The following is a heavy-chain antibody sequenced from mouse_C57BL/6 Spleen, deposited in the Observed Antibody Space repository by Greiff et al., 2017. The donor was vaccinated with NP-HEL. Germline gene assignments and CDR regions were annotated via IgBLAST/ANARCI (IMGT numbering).Heavy chain of an antibody. Sequence: QVQLQQPGAELVKPGASVKLSCKASGYTFTSYWMQWVNQRPGQGLEWIGEIDPSDSYTNYNQKFKGKATLTVATSTSTAYMQLSSLTSEDSAVYYCARRTDWFAYWGQGTLVTVSA. CDR3: ARRTDWFAY. V-gene: IGHV1-50*01. CDR2: IDPSDSYT. CDR1: GYTFTSYW. J-gene: IGHJ3*01.